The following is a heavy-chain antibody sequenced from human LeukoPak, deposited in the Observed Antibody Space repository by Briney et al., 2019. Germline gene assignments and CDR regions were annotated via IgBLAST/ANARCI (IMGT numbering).Heavy chain of an antibody. Sequence: SVKVSCKASGGTFSSYAISWVRQAPGQGLEWMERIIPILGIANYAQKFQGRVTITADKSTSTAYMELSSLRSEDTAVYYCAREMYSSGWYFDYWGQGTLVTVSS. J-gene: IGHJ4*02. CDR3: AREMYSSGWYFDY. CDR1: GGTFSSYA. CDR2: IIPILGIA. V-gene: IGHV1-69*04. D-gene: IGHD6-19*01.